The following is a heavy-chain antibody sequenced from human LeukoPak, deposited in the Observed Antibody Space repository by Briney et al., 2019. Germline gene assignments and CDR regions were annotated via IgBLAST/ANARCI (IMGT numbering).Heavy chain of an antibody. V-gene: IGHV4-59*01. J-gene: IGHJ4*02. Sequence: LSCAASGFTFSSYSMNWVRQPPGKGLEWIGYIYYSGSTNYNPSLKSRVTISVDTSKNQFSLKLSSVTAADTAVYYCARDGPNGISPWAFDYWGQGTLITVSS. CDR1: GFTFSSYS. D-gene: IGHD3/OR15-3a*01. CDR3: ARDGPNGISPWAFDY. CDR2: IYYSGST.